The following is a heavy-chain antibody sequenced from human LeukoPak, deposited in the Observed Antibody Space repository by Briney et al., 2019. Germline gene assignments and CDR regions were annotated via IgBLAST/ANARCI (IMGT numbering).Heavy chain of an antibody. CDR3: TREGVEQWLVGRLDV. V-gene: IGHV1-69*01. D-gene: IGHD6-19*01. J-gene: IGHJ6*04. Sequence: SVMVFCRASGGTFISYAISWVRHPPAQGLEWMGGIIPIFGTANYAQKFQGRVTITADESTSTAYMELSSLRSEDTAVYYCTREGVEQWLVGRLDVWGKGTTVTVSS. CDR2: IIPIFGTA. CDR1: GGTFISYA.